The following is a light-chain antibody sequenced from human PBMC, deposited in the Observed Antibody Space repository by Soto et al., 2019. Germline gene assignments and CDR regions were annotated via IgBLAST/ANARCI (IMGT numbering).Light chain of an antibody. CDR1: QDIRDD. J-gene: IGKJ2*01. V-gene: IGKV1-6*01. CDR3: LQDYNYPYT. CDR2: GAS. Sequence: AIQLTQSPSSLSASVEDRVTITCRASQDIRDDLGWYQQKPGKAPKLLIYGASSLQSGVPSRFSGSGSGTDFTLTISSLQPEDFATYYGLQDYNYPYTFGQGTKVDIK.